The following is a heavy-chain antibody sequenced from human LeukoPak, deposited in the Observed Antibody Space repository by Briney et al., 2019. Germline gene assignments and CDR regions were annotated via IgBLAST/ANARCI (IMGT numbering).Heavy chain of an antibody. CDR1: GSTLSEFW. V-gene: IGHV3-7*04. CDR3: VGGYGWLPDY. Sequence: GGSLRLSCAASGSTLSEFWMNWVRQAPGKGLEWVANIKQDGREKNYVDSVKGRFTISRDNAKNSAYLQMNNLRVDDTAAYYCVGGYGWLPDYWGQGTLVTVSS. CDR2: IKQDGREK. D-gene: IGHD6-19*01. J-gene: IGHJ4*02.